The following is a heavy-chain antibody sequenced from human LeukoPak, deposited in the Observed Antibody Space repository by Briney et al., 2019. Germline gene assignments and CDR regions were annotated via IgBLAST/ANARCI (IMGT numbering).Heavy chain of an antibody. CDR2: IKQDGSEK. CDR1: GFTFGSYW. J-gene: IGHJ4*02. D-gene: IGHD6-19*01. Sequence: GGSLRLSCAASGFTFGSYWVSWVRQAPGKGLEWVANIKQDGSEKNYVDSVKGRFTISRDNAKNSLYLQMNSLRAEDTAVYFCATDRLAVAGFDYWGQGTLVTVSS. V-gene: IGHV3-7*01. CDR3: ATDRLAVAGFDY.